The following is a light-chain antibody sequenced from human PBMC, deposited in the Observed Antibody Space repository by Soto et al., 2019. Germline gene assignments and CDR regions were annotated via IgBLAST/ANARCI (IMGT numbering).Light chain of an antibody. CDR1: HDITNY. J-gene: IGKJ3*01. CDR2: DAA. V-gene: IGKV1-33*01. CDR3: QKYDNVPFT. Sequence: DIQMTQSPDSLSASVGDRVTITCQASHDITNYVNWYQQKPGRAPRLLIYDAANLATGVPSRFSESGSETDFTFTIASLQPEDVGIYYCQKYDNVPFTFGPGTKVNIK.